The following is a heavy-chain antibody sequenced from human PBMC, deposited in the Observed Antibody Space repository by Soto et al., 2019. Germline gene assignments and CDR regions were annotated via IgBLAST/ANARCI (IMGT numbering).Heavy chain of an antibody. V-gene: IGHV4-30-2*03. CDR2: IYHSGST. CDR3: ARHDREIFCSGGNCYKNTFDP. Sequence: SETLSLTCAASGGSISSGGYSWSWIRQPPGKGLEWIGYIYHSGSTYYNTSLRSRVTISVDTSKNQFSLRLSSVTAADTAVYYCARHDREIFCSGGNCYKNTFDPWGQGTLVTVSS. D-gene: IGHD2-15*01. CDR1: GGSISSGGYS. J-gene: IGHJ5*02.